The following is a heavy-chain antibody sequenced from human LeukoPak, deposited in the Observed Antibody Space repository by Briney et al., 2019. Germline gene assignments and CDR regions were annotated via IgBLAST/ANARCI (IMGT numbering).Heavy chain of an antibody. D-gene: IGHD4-17*01. V-gene: IGHV3-66*01. CDR1: GFAVSNNY. J-gene: IGHJ4*02. CDR2: IYSGGGT. Sequence: GGSLRLSCAASGFAVSNNYMNWVRQAPGKGLEWVSLIYSGGGTYYADSVKGRFTIFRDDSKNTLCLQMNSLRDEDTAVYYCARDRAGDGGHFDYWGQGTLVTVSS. CDR3: ARDRAGDGGHFDY.